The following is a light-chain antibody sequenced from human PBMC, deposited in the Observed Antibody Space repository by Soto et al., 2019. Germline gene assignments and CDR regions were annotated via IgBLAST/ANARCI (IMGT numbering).Light chain of an antibody. CDR1: QSVSSSY. CDR2: GAS. J-gene: IGKJ5*01. Sequence: EIVLTQSPGTLSLSPGERATLSCRASQSVSSSYLAWYQQKPGQAPRLLIYGASSRATGIPDRLSGSGSGTDFTLTISRLAAEYCAVYYCLQYGSSPPIAFGQGTRLE. CDR3: LQYGSSPPIA. V-gene: IGKV3-20*01.